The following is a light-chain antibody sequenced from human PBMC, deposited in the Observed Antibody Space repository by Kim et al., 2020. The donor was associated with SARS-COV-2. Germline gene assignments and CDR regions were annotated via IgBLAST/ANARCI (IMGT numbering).Light chain of an antibody. CDR2: DVS. V-gene: IGKV3-11*01. CDR3: QQRNNWPLT. Sequence: LCPGERATLSCTASQSVGIYLAWYQQKPGQAPRLLMYDVSNRATGVPARFSGSGSGTGFTLTISNLEPEDFAIYYCQQRNNWPLTFGGGTKVDIK. CDR1: QSVGIY. J-gene: IGKJ4*01.